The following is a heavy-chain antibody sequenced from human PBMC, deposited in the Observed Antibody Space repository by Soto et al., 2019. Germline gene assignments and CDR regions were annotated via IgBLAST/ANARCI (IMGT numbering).Heavy chain of an antibody. J-gene: IGHJ4*02. V-gene: IGHV3-30*18. Sequence: GGSLRLSCAASGFTFSSYGMHWVRQAPGKGLEWVAVISYDGSNKYYADSVKGRFTISRDNSKNTLYLQMNSLRAEDTAVYYCAKDGRITGTTYYFDYWGQGTLVTVSS. CDR3: AKDGRITGTTYYFDY. CDR2: ISYDGSNK. D-gene: IGHD1-20*01. CDR1: GFTFSSYG.